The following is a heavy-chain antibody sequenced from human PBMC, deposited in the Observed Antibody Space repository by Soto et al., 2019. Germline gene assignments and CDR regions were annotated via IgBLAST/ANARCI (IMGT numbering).Heavy chain of an antibody. D-gene: IGHD2-15*01. V-gene: IGHV1-46*01. CDR1: GYTFTSYY. Sequence: ASVKVSCKASGYTFTSYYMHWVRQAPGQGLEWMGIINPSGGSTSYAQKFQGRVTMTRDTSTSTVYMELSSLRSEDTAVYYCARDNGGPYDGYCSGGSCHQSSHYYYYGMDVWGQGTTGTVSS. CDR2: INPSGGST. J-gene: IGHJ6*02. CDR3: ARDNGGPYDGYCSGGSCHQSSHYYYYGMDV.